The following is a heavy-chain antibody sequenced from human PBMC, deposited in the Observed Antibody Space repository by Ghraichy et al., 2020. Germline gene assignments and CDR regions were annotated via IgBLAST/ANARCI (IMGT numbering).Heavy chain of an antibody. Sequence: GGSLRLSCAASGFAFSSNWMHWVRQAPGKGLVWVSRINGDGSSTNYADSVKDRFTISRDNAKNTLYLQMNSLRAEDTAVYYCAKVMELLWFGELLSAFDYWGQGTLVTVSS. J-gene: IGHJ4*02. CDR2: INGDGSST. CDR3: AKVMELLWFGELLSAFDY. CDR1: GFAFSSNW. V-gene: IGHV3-74*01. D-gene: IGHD3-10*01.